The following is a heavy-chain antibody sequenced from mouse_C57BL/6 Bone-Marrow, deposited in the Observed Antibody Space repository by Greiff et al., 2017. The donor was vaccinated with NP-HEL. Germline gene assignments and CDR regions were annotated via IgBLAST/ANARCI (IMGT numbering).Heavy chain of an antibody. J-gene: IGHJ3*01. CDR2: IDPEDGET. Sequence: EVQLQQSGAELVKPGASVKLSCTASGFNIKDYYMHWVKQRTEQGLEWLGRIDPEDGETKYAPQFPGKATITADTSSNTAYMQLSSLTSEDTAVYYCAPVYYGSSGFAYGGQGTLVTVAA. CDR1: GFNIKDYY. D-gene: IGHD1-1*01. V-gene: IGHV14-2*01. CDR3: APVYYGSSGFAY.